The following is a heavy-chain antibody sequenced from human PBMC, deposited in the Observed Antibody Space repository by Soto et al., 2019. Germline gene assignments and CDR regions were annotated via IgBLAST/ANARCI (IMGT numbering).Heavy chain of an antibody. D-gene: IGHD2-2*01. V-gene: IGHV3-53*01. CDR1: GFTVSNTY. CDR2: IYTAGGT. Sequence: PGGSLRLSCAASGFTVSNTYMTWVRQPPGKGLECVSVIYTAGGTNYADSVKGRFIISRDNSKNTLYLQMNSLRAEDTAVYYCARALPVAKGGFDPWGQGTLVPVSS. CDR3: ARALPVAKGGFDP. J-gene: IGHJ5*02.